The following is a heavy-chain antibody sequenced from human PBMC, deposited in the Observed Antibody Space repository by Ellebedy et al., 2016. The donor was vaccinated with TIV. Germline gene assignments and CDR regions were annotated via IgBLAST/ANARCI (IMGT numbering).Heavy chain of an antibody. V-gene: IGHV3-74*01. D-gene: IGHD6-13*01. Sequence: HTGGSLRLSCVASGFTFRGYWMHWVRQVPGKGLVWVSRIVGDGSATDYADSVKGRFTISRDNAKNTLYLQMNSLRAEDTAVYYCARDREVSSSWSRGNDYWGQGTLVTVSS. J-gene: IGHJ4*02. CDR3: ARDREVSSSWSRGNDY. CDR1: GFTFRGYW. CDR2: IVGDGSAT.